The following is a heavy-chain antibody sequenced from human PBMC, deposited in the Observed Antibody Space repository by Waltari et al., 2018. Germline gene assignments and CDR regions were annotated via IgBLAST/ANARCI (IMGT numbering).Heavy chain of an antibody. CDR2: IYTSGST. CDR3: ARELGN. Sequence: QVQLQESGPGLVKPSQTLSLTCPVSGSPIRSSNYWTWLRQPAGKGLEWIGLIYTSGSTNYNPSLKSRVTISVDASKNQFSLKLSSVTAADTAVYYCARELGNWGQGTLVTVSA. CDR1: GSPIRSSNY. J-gene: IGHJ4*02. V-gene: IGHV4-61*02.